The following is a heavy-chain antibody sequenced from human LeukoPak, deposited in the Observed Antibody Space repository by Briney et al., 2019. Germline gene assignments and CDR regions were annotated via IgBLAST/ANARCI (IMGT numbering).Heavy chain of an antibody. Sequence: PGGSLRLSCAASGFTFSSYWMHWVRQAPGKGLVWVSRISDDGGHTFHADSVKGRFTISRDNAKNTLNLQMNSLRAEDTAVYYCARDLGQYYDTSDNWFDPWGQGTLVTVSS. J-gene: IGHJ5*02. V-gene: IGHV3-74*01. CDR3: ARDLGQYYDTSDNWFDP. CDR1: GFTFSSYW. D-gene: IGHD3-22*01. CDR2: ISDDGGHT.